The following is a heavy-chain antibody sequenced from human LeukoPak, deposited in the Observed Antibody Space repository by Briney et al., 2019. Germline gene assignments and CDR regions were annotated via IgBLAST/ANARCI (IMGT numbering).Heavy chain of an antibody. CDR2: IYHSGNT. Sequence: PSETLSLTCAVSGGSISRSNWWSWVRQPPGKGLEWIGEIYHSGNTKYNPSLKSRVTISMDKSKNQFSLKLSSVTAADTAVYYCARLGYCSGGSCYYYYYMDVWGKGTTVTVSS. CDR1: GGSISRSNW. CDR3: ARLGYCSGGSCYYYYYMDV. D-gene: IGHD2-15*01. V-gene: IGHV4-4*02. J-gene: IGHJ6*03.